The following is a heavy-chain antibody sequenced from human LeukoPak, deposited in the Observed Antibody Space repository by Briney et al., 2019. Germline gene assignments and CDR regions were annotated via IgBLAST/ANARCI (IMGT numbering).Heavy chain of an antibody. CDR2: INYSGDT. V-gene: IGHV4-59*08. CDR1: GGSIRTNY. CDR3: ARHGQDTGNFYARFDY. J-gene: IGHJ4*02. D-gene: IGHD1-26*01. Sequence: SETLSLTCTVSGGSIRTNYWSWIRQTPGKGLEWIAYINYSGDTNNNPSLKSRVTISVDTSKSQFSLKLSSVTAADTAVYYCARHGQDTGNFYARFDYWGQGILVTVSS.